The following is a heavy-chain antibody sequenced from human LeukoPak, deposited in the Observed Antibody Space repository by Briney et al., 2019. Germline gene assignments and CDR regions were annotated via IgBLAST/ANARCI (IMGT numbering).Heavy chain of an antibody. J-gene: IGHJ4*02. Sequence: ASVKVSCKASGYTFTSYGVSWMRQAPGQGLEWMGWISAYNGNTNYAQKLQGRVTMTTDTSTSTAYMELRSLRSDDTAVYYCARGSYDFWSGYYTGTRPLDYWGQGTLVTVSS. CDR3: ARGSYDFWSGYYTGTRPLDY. CDR1: GYTFTSYG. D-gene: IGHD3-3*01. V-gene: IGHV1-18*01. CDR2: ISAYNGNT.